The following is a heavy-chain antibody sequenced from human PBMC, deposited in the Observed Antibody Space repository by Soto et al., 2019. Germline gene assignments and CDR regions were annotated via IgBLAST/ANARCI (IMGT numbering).Heavy chain of an antibody. V-gene: IGHV3-21*06. D-gene: IGHD2-2*01. J-gene: IGHJ6*02. CDR1: GFTFSDEN. Sequence: QLVESGGGLVKPGGSLRLSCSASGFTFSDENMSWVRQVPGKGLEWVSGISGGGSYIFYADSVQGRFSISRDNPKNSLFLEMNSLRVEDTDVYYCARDSDCHSTSCFFPPHVWGQGTTVTVSS. CDR2: ISGGGSYI. CDR3: ARDSDCHSTSCFFPPHV.